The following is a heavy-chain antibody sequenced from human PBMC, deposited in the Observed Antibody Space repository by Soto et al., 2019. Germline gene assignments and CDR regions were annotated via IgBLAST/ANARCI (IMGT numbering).Heavy chain of an antibody. V-gene: IGHV4-31*03. Sequence: PSETLSLTCTVSGGSITRGGYYWSWIRQHPGKGLEWIGYIYNSGTTYYNPSLKSRVTISVDTSKNQFSLKLTSVTAADTAVYYCARDPAPWGQGTLVPVSP. CDR1: GGSITRGGYY. CDR3: ARDPAP. CDR2: IYNSGTT. J-gene: IGHJ5*02.